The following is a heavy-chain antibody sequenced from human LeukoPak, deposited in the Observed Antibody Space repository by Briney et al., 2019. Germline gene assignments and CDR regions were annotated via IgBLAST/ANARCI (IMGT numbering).Heavy chain of an antibody. V-gene: IGHV4-59*08. Sequence: SETLSLTCTVSGGSISGYYWSWIRQPPGKGLEWIGYIYYSGSTNYNPSLKSRVTISVDTSKNQFSLKLSSVTAADTAVYYCARHGGGEKKRPTYYYGSGSRRASFDYWGQGTLVTVSS. CDR1: GGSISGYY. D-gene: IGHD3-10*01. CDR3: ARHGGGEKKRPTYYYGSGSRRASFDY. J-gene: IGHJ4*02. CDR2: IYYSGST.